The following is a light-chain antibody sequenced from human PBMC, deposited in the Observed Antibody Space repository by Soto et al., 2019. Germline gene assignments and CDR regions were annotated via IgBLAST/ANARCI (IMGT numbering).Light chain of an antibody. CDR1: QGISSS. Sequence: DIQLPQSPSFLSASVGDRVTITCRASQGISSSLAWYQQKPGKAPKLLIYEASTLQSGVPSRFSGSGSGAEFTLTISSLQPEDFATYYCQQLNSFPFTFGQGTRLEI. V-gene: IGKV1-9*01. CDR2: EAS. CDR3: QQLNSFPFT. J-gene: IGKJ5*01.